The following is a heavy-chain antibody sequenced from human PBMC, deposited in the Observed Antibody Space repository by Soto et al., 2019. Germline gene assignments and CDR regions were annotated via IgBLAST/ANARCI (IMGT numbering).Heavy chain of an antibody. CDR2: IYPGDSDT. CDR1: GYAFTSYW. Sequence: GESLKISCTGSGYAFTSYWIAWVRQMPGKGLEWMGIIYPGDSDTRYSPSFQGQVTISADKSITTAYLQWSSLKASDTAMYYCARLWDYGGNEIDLTIDYWGQGTLVTVSS. D-gene: IGHD4-17*01. V-gene: IGHV5-51*01. J-gene: IGHJ4*02. CDR3: ARLWDYGGNEIDLTIDY.